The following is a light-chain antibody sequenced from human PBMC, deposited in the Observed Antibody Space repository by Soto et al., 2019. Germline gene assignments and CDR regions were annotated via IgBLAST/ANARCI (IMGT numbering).Light chain of an antibody. CDR3: SSFASTHTYV. Sequence: QSVLTQPASVSGSPGQSITISCTGTSSDVGGYNYVSWYQQHPGKAPKLMIYEVSNRPSGVSHRFSGSKSGNTASLTISGLQAEDEADYYCSSFASTHTYVFGTGTKLTVL. J-gene: IGLJ1*01. CDR2: EVS. V-gene: IGLV2-14*01. CDR1: SSDVGGYNY.